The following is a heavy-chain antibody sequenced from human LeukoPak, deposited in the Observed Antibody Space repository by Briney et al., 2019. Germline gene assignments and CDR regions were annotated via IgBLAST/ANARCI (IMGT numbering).Heavy chain of an antibody. D-gene: IGHD6-13*01. CDR3: ARAEQLVRGAFDI. CDR2: IYYSGST. Sequence: PSETLSLTCTVSGGSISSGDYYWSWIRQPPGKGLEWIGYIYYSGSTYYNPSLKSRVTISVDTSKNQFSLKLSSVTAADTAVYYCARAEQLVRGAFDIWGQGTMVTVSS. V-gene: IGHV4-30-4*08. CDR1: GGSISSGDYY. J-gene: IGHJ3*02.